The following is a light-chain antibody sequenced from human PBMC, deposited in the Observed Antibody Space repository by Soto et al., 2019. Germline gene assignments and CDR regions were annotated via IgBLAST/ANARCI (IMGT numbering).Light chain of an antibody. CDR2: EVS. J-gene: IGLJ1*01. CDR3: CSHTSYNTRV. Sequence: APPQPASGAGAPGQALATSSPGISSGVGGYNYVSWYQQHPGKAPKLIIHEVSDRPSGISDRFSGSKSGNTASLTISGLQADDEADYYCCSHTSYNTRVFGTGTKVTVL. V-gene: IGLV2-14*01. CDR1: SSGVGGYNY.